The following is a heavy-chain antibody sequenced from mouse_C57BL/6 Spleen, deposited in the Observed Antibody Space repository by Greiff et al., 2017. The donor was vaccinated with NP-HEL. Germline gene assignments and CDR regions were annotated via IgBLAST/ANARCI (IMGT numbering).Heavy chain of an antibody. J-gene: IGHJ3*01. D-gene: IGHD2-4*01. CDR2: ISYDGSN. V-gene: IGHV3-6*01. CDR1: GYSITSGYY. Sequence: EVQLVESGPGLVKPSQSLSLTCSVTGYSITSGYYWNWIRQFPGNKLEWMGYISYDGSNNYNPSLKNRISITRDTSKNQFFLKLNSVTTEDTATYYCAREGYDYSIAYWGQGTLVTVSA. CDR3: AREGYDYSIAY.